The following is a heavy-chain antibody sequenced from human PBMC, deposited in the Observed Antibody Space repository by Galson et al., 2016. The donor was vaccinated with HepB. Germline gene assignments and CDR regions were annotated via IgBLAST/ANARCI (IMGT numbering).Heavy chain of an antibody. J-gene: IGHJ4*02. CDR3: ARGHDYLNFDY. CDR1: GFSLNSNKMR. CDR2: IDWDDDK. V-gene: IGHV2-70*04. D-gene: IGHD3-16*01. Sequence: PALVKPTQTLTLTCTFSGFSLNSNKMRMSWIRQPPGKALEWLARIDWDDDKLYSSSLRPRLTISKDTSKNQVVLTMTNMDPVDTAMYFCARGHDYLNFDYWGQGILVTVSS.